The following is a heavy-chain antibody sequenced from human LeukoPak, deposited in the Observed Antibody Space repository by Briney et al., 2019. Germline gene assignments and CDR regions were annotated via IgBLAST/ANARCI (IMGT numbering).Heavy chain of an antibody. J-gene: IGHJ4*02. CDR2: INSITSSTSYI. Sequence: GGSLRLSRAASGFIFSHYVLTWVRPAPGKGLEWVSSINSITSSTSYIYYEDSVKGRFTISRDNAKNSQYLQINSLGVEDTAVYYCARDLPLLSAPPYYFDYWGQGTLVTVSS. CDR1: GFIFSHYV. D-gene: IGHD2-15*01. V-gene: IGHV3-21*01. CDR3: ARDLPLLSAPPYYFDY.